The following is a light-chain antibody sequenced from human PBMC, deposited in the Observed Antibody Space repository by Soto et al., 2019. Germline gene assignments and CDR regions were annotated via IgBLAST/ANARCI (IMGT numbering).Light chain of an antibody. CDR3: CSYAGTYPYV. CDR2: DVS. Sequence: ALAQPRSVSGSPGQSVTISCTGTSSDVGGYNYVSWYQQHPGRAPKVMIYDVSKRPSGVPDRFSGSKSGNTASLTISGLQADDEADYYCCSYAGTYPYVFGTGTKVTVL. CDR1: SSDVGGYNY. J-gene: IGLJ1*01. V-gene: IGLV2-11*01.